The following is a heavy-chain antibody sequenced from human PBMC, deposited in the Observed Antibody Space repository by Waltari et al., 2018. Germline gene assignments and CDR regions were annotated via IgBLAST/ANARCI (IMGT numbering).Heavy chain of an antibody. J-gene: IGHJ2*01. CDR1: GYTFTGYY. CDR2: INPNSGGT. V-gene: IGHV1-2*06. D-gene: IGHD6-19*01. Sequence: QVQLVQSGAEVKKPGASVKVSCKASGYTFTGYYMHWVRQAPGQGLEWMGRINPNSGGTNYAQKCQGRVTMTRDTSISTAYMERSRLRSDDTAVYYCARDEARQWLGVDLWGRGTLVTVSS. CDR3: ARDEARQWLGVDL.